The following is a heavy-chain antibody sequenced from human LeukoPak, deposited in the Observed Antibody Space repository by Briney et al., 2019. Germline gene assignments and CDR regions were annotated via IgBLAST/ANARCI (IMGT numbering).Heavy chain of an antibody. CDR2: ISSNGGST. V-gene: IGHV3-64D*06. Sequence: GGSLRLSCSASGFTFSSYAMHWARQAPGKGLEYVSAISSNGGSTYYADSVKGRFTISRDNSKNTLYLQMSSLRAEDTAVYYCVKAGGSGTYYFDYWGQGTLVTVSS. D-gene: IGHD3-10*01. J-gene: IGHJ4*02. CDR3: VKAGGSGTYYFDY. CDR1: GFTFSSYA.